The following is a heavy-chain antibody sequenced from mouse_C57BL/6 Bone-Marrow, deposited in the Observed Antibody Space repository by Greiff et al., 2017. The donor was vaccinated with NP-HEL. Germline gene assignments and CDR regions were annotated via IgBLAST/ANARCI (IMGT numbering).Heavy chain of an antibody. Sequence: VQLQQSGAELARPGASVKLPCKASGYTFTSYGISWVKQRTGQGLEWIGEIYPRSGNPYYNEKFKGKATLTADKSSSTAYMELRSLTSEDSAVYFCARNNWDPMDYWGQGTSVTVSS. CDR3: ARNNWDPMDY. J-gene: IGHJ4*01. CDR1: GYTFTSYG. CDR2: IYPRSGNP. V-gene: IGHV1-81*01. D-gene: IGHD4-1*02.